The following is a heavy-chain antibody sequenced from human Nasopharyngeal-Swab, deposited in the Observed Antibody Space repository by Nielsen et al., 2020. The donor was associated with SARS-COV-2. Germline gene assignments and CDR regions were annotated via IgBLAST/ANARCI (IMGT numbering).Heavy chain of an antibody. Sequence: WIRQPAGKGLEWVSSIRGSGVSTYYADSVKGRFTVSRDSSKNTLYLQMSSLRAEDTAVYFCAKNTGYSTGWNDAFDIWGQGTMVTVSS. D-gene: IGHD6-25*01. CDR2: IRGSGVST. CDR3: AKNTGYSTGWNDAFDI. V-gene: IGHV3-23*01. J-gene: IGHJ3*02.